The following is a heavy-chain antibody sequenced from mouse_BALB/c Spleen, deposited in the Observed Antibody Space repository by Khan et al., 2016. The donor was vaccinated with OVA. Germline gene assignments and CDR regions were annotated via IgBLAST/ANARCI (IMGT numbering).Heavy chain of an antibody. CDR2: ISYSGST. CDR1: GYSITSDYA. Sequence: EVQLQESGPGLVKPSQSLSLTCTVTGYSITSDYAWNCNRQFPGNKLEWMGYISYSGSTTYNPSLKSRISITRDTSKNQFFLQLNSVTTEDTATYYCARWFTYWGQGTLVTVSA. V-gene: IGHV3-2*02. CDR3: ARWFTY. J-gene: IGHJ3*01.